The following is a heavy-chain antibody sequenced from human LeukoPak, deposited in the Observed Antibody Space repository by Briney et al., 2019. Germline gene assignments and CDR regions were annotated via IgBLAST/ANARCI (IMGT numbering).Heavy chain of an antibody. Sequence: GSLRLSCAASGFTFSSYAMHWVRQAPGKGLEWVAVISYDGSNKYYADSVKGRFTISRDNSKNTLYLEMNSLRAEDTAVYYCANGYSSSWYYFDYWGQGTLVTVSS. CDR2: ISYDGSNK. J-gene: IGHJ4*02. CDR1: GFTFSSYA. D-gene: IGHD6-13*01. CDR3: ANGYSSSWYYFDY. V-gene: IGHV3-30*04.